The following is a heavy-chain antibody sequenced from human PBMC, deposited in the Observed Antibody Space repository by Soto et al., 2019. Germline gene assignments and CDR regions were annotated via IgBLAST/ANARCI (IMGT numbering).Heavy chain of an antibody. V-gene: IGHV4-39*01. CDR3: ARHGSY. CDR2: VYYSGKT. J-gene: IGHJ4*02. CDR1: GVSLRNSSYY. Sequence: QLQLQESGPGLLKPSETLSLTCTVSGVSLRNSSYYWGWIRQPPGKGLEWIGTVYYSGKTYYHPSLKSRVTISIDTSKNQFSLKLSCVTAADTAVYYCARHGSYWGQGTLVTVSS.